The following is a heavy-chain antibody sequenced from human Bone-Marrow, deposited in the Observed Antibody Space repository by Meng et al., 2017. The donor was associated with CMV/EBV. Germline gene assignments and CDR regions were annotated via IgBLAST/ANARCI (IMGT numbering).Heavy chain of an antibody. CDR1: GFTFSAFW. CDR3: ARERDFYNWYFDD. D-gene: IGHD1-20*01. CDR2: IKEDGSEK. Sequence: GGSLRLSCTASGFTFSAFWMTWVRQAPGKGLEWVANIKEDGSEKYYVASAKGRFTISRDNAKNSLFLQMNSLRAEDTAVYYCARERDFYNWYFDDWGQGELVNVSS. J-gene: IGHJ4*02. V-gene: IGHV3-7*01.